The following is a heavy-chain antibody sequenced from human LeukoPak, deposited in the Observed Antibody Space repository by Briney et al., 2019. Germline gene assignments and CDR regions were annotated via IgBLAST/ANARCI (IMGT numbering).Heavy chain of an antibody. J-gene: IGHJ4*02. CDR2: IYYSGST. Sequence: PSETLSLTCAVSGDSFSSGSYYWGWIRQPPGKGLEWIGSIYYSGSTYYNPSLKSRVTISVDTSRKQFSLKLTSVTAADTAVYYCAKDLGPPGVADTPTPIYYFDSWGQGSLVTVSS. D-gene: IGHD2-15*01. CDR3: AKDLGPPGVADTPTPIYYFDS. V-gene: IGHV4-39*07. CDR1: GDSFSSGSYY.